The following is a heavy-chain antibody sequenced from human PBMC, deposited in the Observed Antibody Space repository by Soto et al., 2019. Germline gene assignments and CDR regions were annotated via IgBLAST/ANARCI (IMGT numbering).Heavy chain of an antibody. CDR2: FDPEDGET. Sequence: ASVKVSCKVSGHTLTTLSMHWVRQAPGKGLEWVGGFDPEDGETIYVQKFQGRVTMTEDTSTDTAYMELSSLRSEDTAVYYCATGPMIRHFALSIDFWDQGPLVSLSS. CDR3: ATGPMIRHFALSIDF. V-gene: IGHV1-24*01. CDR1: GHTLTTLS. D-gene: IGHD3-9*01. J-gene: IGHJ4*02.